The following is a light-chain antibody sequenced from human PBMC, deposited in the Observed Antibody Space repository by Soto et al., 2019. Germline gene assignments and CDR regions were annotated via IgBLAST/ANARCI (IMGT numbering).Light chain of an antibody. Sequence: DIQMTQSPSTLSASVGDRVTITCRASQSINTWLAWYQQEPGKAPRLLIYKASSLESGVPSRFSGSGSGTVFTLTISSLQPDDFATYYCQHYDSYPPWTFGQGTKVETK. CDR3: QHYDSYPPWT. V-gene: IGKV1-5*03. CDR2: KAS. J-gene: IGKJ1*01. CDR1: QSINTW.